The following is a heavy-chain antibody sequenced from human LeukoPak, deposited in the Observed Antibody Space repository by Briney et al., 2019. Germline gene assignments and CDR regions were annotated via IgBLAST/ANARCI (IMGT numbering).Heavy chain of an antibody. CDR2: MNPNSGNT. J-gene: IGHJ5*02. Sequence: ASVKVSCKASGYTSTSYDINWVRQATGQGLEWMGWMNPNSGNTGYAQKFQGRVTMTRNTSISTAYMELSSLRSEDTAVYYCARGRLGSTMVRGVILKQNWFDPWGQGTPVTVSS. V-gene: IGHV1-8*01. D-gene: IGHD3-10*01. CDR1: GYTSTSYD. CDR3: ARGRLGSTMVRGVILKQNWFDP.